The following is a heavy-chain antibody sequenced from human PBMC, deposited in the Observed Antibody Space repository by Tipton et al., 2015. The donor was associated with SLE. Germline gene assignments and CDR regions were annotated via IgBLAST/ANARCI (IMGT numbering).Heavy chain of an antibody. V-gene: IGHV4-61*02. CDR1: GGAISSGGYY. CDR2: IFTSGKT. Sequence: TLSLTCTVSGGAISSGGYYWSWIRQPAGKGLEGVGRIFTSGKTAYNPSLKSRVTISMDLSNNQFSVNLSSVTASDTAVYYCAKTLAGATPGRYQSYWYFDLWGRGLRVIVSS. J-gene: IGHJ2*01. D-gene: IGHD1-1*01. CDR3: AKTLAGATPGRYQSYWYFDL.